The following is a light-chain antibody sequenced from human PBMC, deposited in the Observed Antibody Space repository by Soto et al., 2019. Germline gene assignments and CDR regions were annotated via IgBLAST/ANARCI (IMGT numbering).Light chain of an antibody. Sequence: QSVLTQPASVSGSPGQSITISCTGTSSDVGAYNYVSWCQHHPGKAPKLIIYDVNNRPSGVSNRFSGSKSGNTASLTISGLQADDEAYYYCTSYTTSSTGVFGGGTKLTVL. CDR3: TSYTTSSTGV. CDR1: SSDVGAYNY. J-gene: IGLJ3*02. CDR2: DVN. V-gene: IGLV2-14*03.